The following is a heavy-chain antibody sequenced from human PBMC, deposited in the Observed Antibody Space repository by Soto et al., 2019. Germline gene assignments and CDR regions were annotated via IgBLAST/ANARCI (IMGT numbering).Heavy chain of an antibody. CDR2: IYYDGST. D-gene: IGHD2-15*01. CDR3: AKVVVAATRHTDFDS. J-gene: IGHJ4*02. CDR1: GGSINSNNYY. V-gene: IGHV4-39*01. Sequence: SETLSLTCTVSGGSINSNNYYWAWNRQPPGKGLAWIASIYYDGSTYYNPSLKSRVTISIDTSKNQFSLRLRSVTAADTAIYYCAKVVVAATRHTDFDSWGQGTLVTVSS.